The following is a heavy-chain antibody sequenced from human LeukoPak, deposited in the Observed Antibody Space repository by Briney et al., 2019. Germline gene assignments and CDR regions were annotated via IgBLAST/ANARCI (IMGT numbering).Heavy chain of an antibody. J-gene: IGHJ4*02. CDR2: VNGYNGNT. CDR1: GYPFTGYY. Sequence: ASVNVSYKASGYPFTGYYMHWVRQAPGQGLEWVGWVNGYNGNTNYAQKVQDRVTMTTDTSTSTAYMELGSLRSVDTAVYYYARGGNGWFFDDWGQGTLVTVSS. CDR3: ARGGNGWFFDD. V-gene: IGHV1-18*04. D-gene: IGHD6-19*01.